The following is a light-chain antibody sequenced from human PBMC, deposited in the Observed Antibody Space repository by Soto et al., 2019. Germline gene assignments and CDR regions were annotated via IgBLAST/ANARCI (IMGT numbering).Light chain of an antibody. Sequence: QSVLTQPTSVSGSPGQSITISCTGNHTDIGTYDYVSWYQQHPGRAPRLLIHGVTTRPSGISDRFSASKSGLTASLTISGLQPEDEADYYCSSFTSNRIYVFGPGTKVTVL. J-gene: IGLJ1*01. V-gene: IGLV2-14*03. CDR1: HTDIGTYDY. CDR3: SSFTSNRIYV. CDR2: GVT.